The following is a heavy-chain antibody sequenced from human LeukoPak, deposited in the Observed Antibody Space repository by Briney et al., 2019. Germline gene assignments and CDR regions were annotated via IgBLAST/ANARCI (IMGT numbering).Heavy chain of an antibody. Sequence: TGGSLRLSCATSGFTFSSYWMSWVRQAPGKGLEWAANMKGDGSEIHYVDSVKGRFTISRDNAKNSLYLQMNSLRPEDTAVYYCARPAYTAAYDLWGQGTMVTVSS. CDR2: MKGDGSEI. J-gene: IGHJ3*01. CDR1: GFTFSSYW. CDR3: ARPAYTAAYDL. V-gene: IGHV3-7*01. D-gene: IGHD3-16*01.